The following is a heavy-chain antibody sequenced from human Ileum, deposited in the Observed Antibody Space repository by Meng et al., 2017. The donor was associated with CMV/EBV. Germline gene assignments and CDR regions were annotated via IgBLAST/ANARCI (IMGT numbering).Heavy chain of an antibody. CDR2: IYYSGTT. D-gene: IGHD6-13*01. CDR3: ARRSSGLFDY. J-gene: IGHJ4*02. CDR1: GGSISSGDYY. Sequence: QVQLQESGPGLVKPSQTLSLTCTVSGGSISSGDYYWTWIRRPPGKGLEWIGYIYYSGTTYYNPSLKSRVSISVDTSRNQFSLQLSSVTAADTAVYYCARRSSGLFDYWGQGILVTVSS. V-gene: IGHV4-30-4*08.